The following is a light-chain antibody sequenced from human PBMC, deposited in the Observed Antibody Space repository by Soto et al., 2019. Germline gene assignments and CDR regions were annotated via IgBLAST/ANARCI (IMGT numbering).Light chain of an antibody. CDR1: QSVDRY. CDR2: DAS. CDR3: QQYKDYTWT. Sequence: DIQMTQSPSTLSASVGDRVSITCRAGQSVDRYLAWYQQKPGKAPHLLIYDASSLESGVPSRFSGSGSGTEFTLTISSLQPDDFTTFYCQQYKDYTWTFGQGTKVDI. J-gene: IGKJ1*01. V-gene: IGKV1-5*01.